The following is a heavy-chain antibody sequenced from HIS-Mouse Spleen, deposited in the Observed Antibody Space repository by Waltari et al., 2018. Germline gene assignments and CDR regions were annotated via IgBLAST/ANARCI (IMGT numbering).Heavy chain of an antibody. Sequence: QLQLQESGPGLVKPSETLSLTCTVSGGSISSSSYYWGWIRQPPGKGLEWIGSIYYSGSTSYNPSLKSRVTISVDTSKNQFSLKLSSVTAADTAVYYCARAPTGFLEWFDAFDIWGQGTMVTVSS. CDR3: ARAPTGFLEWFDAFDI. CDR2: IYYSGST. J-gene: IGHJ3*02. D-gene: IGHD3-3*01. CDR1: GGSISSSSYY. V-gene: IGHV4-39*07.